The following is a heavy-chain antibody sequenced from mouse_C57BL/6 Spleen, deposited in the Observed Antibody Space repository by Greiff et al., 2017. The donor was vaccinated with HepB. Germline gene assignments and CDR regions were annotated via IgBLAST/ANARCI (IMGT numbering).Heavy chain of an antibody. J-gene: IGHJ3*01. D-gene: IGHD4-1*01. CDR1: GYTFTDYE. V-gene: IGHV1-15*01. CDR2: IDPETGGT. CDR3: TRVGRGSWFAY. Sequence: VQLQQSGAELVRPGASVTLSCKASGYTFTDYEMHWVKQTPVHGLEWVGAIDPETGGTAYNQKFQGKAILTADKSSSTAYMELRSLTSEDSAVYYCTRVGRGSWFAYWGQGTLVTVSA.